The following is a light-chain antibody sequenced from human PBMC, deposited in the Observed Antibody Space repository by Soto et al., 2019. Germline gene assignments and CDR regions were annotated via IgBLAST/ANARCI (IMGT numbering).Light chain of an antibody. J-gene: IGLJ1*01. Sequence: SVLTQPASVSGSPGQSITISCTGTSSDVGSYNLVSWYQHHPGKTPKLMIYEGSRRPSGVSNRFSASKSGNTASLTISGLQAEDEAEYYCCSYETSSTYVFGSGTKVTVL. CDR1: SSDVGSYNL. V-gene: IGLV2-23*01. CDR2: EGS. CDR3: CSYETSSTYV.